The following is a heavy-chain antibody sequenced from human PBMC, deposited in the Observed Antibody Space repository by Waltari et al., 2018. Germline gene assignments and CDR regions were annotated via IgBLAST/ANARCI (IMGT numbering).Heavy chain of an antibody. V-gene: IGHV4-39*01. CDR1: GGSISSRSYY. D-gene: IGHD1-26*01. CDR3: ASQPLIVGATWGGDYFDY. CDR2: IYYSGST. J-gene: IGHJ4*02. Sequence: QLQLQESGPGLVKPSETLSLTCTVSGGSISSRSYYWGWIRQPPGKGLEWIGSIYYSGSTYSNPSLKSRVTISVDTSKNQFSLKLSSVTAADTAVYYCASQPLIVGATWGGDYFDYWGQGTLVTVSS.